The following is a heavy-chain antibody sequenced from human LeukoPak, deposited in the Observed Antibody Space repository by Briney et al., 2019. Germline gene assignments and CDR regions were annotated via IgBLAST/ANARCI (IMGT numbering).Heavy chain of an antibody. J-gene: IGHJ6*04. CDR3: ARDGTPSYTSGWVYMDA. Sequence: GGSLRLSCAASGFTFSSYWMHWVRQAPGKGPVWVSRINSDGSSTSYADSVKGRFTISRDNAKNTLYLQMNSLRGEDTAVYYCARDGTPSYTSGWVYMDAWGKGTTVTISS. CDR1: GFTFSSYW. D-gene: IGHD6-25*01. V-gene: IGHV3-74*01. CDR2: INSDGSST.